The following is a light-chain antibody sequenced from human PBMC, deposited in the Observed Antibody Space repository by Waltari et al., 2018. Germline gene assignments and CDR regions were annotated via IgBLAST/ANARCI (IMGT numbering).Light chain of an antibody. CDR2: QDA. V-gene: IGLV3-1*01. CDR3: QALGRSAWV. J-gene: IGLJ3*02. Sequence: SYELTQPPSVSVSPGQTASIPCSGDTLGKKYASWYQQKPGQSPLLVIYQDAKRPSGIPERFSGSKSGNAATLTISGTQAMDEADYYCQALGRSAWVFGGGTKLTVL. CDR1: TLGKKY.